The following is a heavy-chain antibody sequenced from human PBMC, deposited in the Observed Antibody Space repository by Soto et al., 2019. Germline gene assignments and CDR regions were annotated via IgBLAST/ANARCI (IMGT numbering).Heavy chain of an antibody. Sequence: GGSLRLSCAASGFTFSSYAMSWVRQAPGKGLEWVSAISGSGGSTYYADSMKGRFTISRDNSKNTLYLQMNSLRAEDTAVYYCAKAPNIVVVVANMDVWGKGTTVTVSS. CDR2: ISGSGGST. V-gene: IGHV3-23*01. D-gene: IGHD2-15*01. CDR3: AKAPNIVVVVANMDV. J-gene: IGHJ6*03. CDR1: GFTFSSYA.